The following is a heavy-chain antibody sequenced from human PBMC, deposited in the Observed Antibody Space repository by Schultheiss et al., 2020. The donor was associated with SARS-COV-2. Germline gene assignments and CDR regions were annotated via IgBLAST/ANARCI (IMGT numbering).Heavy chain of an antibody. CDR2: INPNSGDT. Sequence: ASVKVSCKASGYTFTGYYMHWVRQAPGQGLEWMGWINPNSGDTNYAQKFQGRVTMTRDTSISTAYMELRSLRSEDTAVYYCARCPRRMGMDVWGQGTTVTVSS. CDR1: GYTFTGYY. J-gene: IGHJ6*02. D-gene: IGHD2-8*01. V-gene: IGHV1-2*02. CDR3: ARCPRRMGMDV.